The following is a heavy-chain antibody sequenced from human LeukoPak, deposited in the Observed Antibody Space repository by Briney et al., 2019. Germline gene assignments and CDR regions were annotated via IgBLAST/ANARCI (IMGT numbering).Heavy chain of an antibody. CDR1: GFTFSSYA. V-gene: IGHV3-23*01. CDR3: ANDQGIS. D-gene: IGHD2/OR15-2a*01. Sequence: PGGSLRLSCAASGFTFSSYAMNWVRQAPGKGLVWVSALSSSGGGTYYADSVKGRFTIFRDNSKNTLYLQMNSLRAEDTVVYYCANDQGISWGQGTLVTVSS. CDR2: LSSSGGGT. J-gene: IGHJ4*02.